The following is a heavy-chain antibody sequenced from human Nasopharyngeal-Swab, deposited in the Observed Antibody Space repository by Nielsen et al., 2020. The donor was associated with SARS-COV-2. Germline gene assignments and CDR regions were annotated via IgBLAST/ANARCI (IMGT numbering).Heavy chain of an antibody. D-gene: IGHD2-15*01. J-gene: IGHJ4*02. Sequence: SLNISCAASGFTFSSYGMHWVRQAPGKGLEWVAVISYDGSNKYYADSVKGRFTISRDNSKDTLYLQMNSLRAEDTAVYYCARDPLGVARGYFDYWGQGTLVTVSS. CDR2: ISYDGSNK. CDR3: ARDPLGVARGYFDY. CDR1: GFTFSSYG. V-gene: IGHV3-30*03.